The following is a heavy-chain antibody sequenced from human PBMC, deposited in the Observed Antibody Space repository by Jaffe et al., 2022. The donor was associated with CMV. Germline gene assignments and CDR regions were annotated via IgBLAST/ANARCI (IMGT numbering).Heavy chain of an antibody. CDR3: ARAGDYDSLGMDV. CDR1: GGSMKNYY. V-gene: IGHV4-59*01. J-gene: IGHJ6*03. CDR2: IYSSGTS. Sequence: QVRLQESGPGLVKPSETLSLTCSVSGGSMKNYYWSWIRQAPGKGLEWIGFIYSSGTSNYNPSVKSRVTMSVDTSKNQLSLRLLSVTAADTAVYYCARAGDYDSLGMDVWGEGTTVIVSS. D-gene: IGHD3-3*01.